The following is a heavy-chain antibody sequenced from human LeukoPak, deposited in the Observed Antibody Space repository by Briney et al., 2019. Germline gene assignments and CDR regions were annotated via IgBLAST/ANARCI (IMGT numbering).Heavy chain of an antibody. D-gene: IGHD2-2*02. V-gene: IGHV3-23*01. Sequence: GGSLRLSCAASGFTFSSYAMSWVRQAPGKGLEWVSAISGSGGSTYYADSVKGRFTISRDNSKNTLYLQMNSLRAEDTAVYYCARNPGYCSSTSCYTDYYFDYWGQGTLVTVSS. CDR3: ARNPGYCSSTSCYTDYYFDY. CDR1: GFTFSSYA. CDR2: ISGSGGST. J-gene: IGHJ4*02.